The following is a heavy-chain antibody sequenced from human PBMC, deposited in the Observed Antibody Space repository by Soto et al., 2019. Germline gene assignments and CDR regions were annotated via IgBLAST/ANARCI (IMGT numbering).Heavy chain of an antibody. J-gene: IGHJ4*02. CDR3: ARDTNQAGGYVDY. CDR1: GGSISSYY. D-gene: IGHD2-2*01. Sequence: PSETLSLTCFVSGGSISSYYWSWIRQPPGKGLEWIGYIYYSGSTNYNPSLKSRVTISVDTSKNQFSLKLSSVTAADTAVYYCARDTNQAGGYVDYWGKGTLVTISS. CDR2: IYYSGST. V-gene: IGHV4-59*01.